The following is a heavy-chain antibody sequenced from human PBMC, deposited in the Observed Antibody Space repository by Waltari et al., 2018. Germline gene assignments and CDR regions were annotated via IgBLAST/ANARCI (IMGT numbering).Heavy chain of an antibody. J-gene: IGHJ4*02. V-gene: IGHV4-39*07. Sequence: QVQMQESGPGLVRPSETLSLPCTVSGGSISRTSSYWGWLRQPPGKGLEWVGTFYYSGNTYYNPSLKSRVTISGDTSKNQFSLKLSSVTAADSAVYYCARVGLGYSSGWFDYWGQGTLVTVSS. CDR2: FYYSGNT. D-gene: IGHD6-19*01. CDR1: GGSISRTSSY. CDR3: ARVGLGYSSGWFDY.